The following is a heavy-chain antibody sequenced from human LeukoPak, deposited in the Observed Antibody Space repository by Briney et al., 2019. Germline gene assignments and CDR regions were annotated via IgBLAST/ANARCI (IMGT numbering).Heavy chain of an antibody. CDR2: IQSKTDGGTT. CDR1: GFTFSNTW. D-gene: IGHD3-10*01. CDR3: ATLTVRGVINI. Sequence: GGSLRLSCAASGFTFSNTWMNWVRQAPGKGLEWVGRIQSKTDGGTTEYAAPVKGGFTISRDDSKTTLYLQMNSLKTEDTAVYYCATLTVRGVINIWGQGTLVTVSS. J-gene: IGHJ4*02. V-gene: IGHV3-15*01.